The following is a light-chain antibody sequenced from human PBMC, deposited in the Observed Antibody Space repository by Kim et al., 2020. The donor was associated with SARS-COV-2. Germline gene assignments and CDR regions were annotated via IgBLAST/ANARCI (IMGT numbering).Light chain of an antibody. Sequence: DIQLTQSPSSLSASVGDKVTITCQASQDISKHLNWYQQKPGKAPNLLVSETSDLETGVPSRFSGGGSGTDFTLTITNLQPEDITIYHCLHFHNLPITFGQGTRLEIK. J-gene: IGKJ5*01. CDR3: LHFHNLPIT. V-gene: IGKV1-33*01. CDR1: QDISKH. CDR2: ETS.